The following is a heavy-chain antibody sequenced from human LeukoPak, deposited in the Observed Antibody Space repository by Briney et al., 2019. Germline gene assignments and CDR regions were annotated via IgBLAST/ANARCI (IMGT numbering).Heavy chain of an antibody. D-gene: IGHD3-10*01. V-gene: IGHV4-4*07. J-gene: IGHJ5*02. CDR1: GGSISSYY. Sequence: PSESLSLTCTVSGGSISSYYWSWIRQPAGKGLEWIGRIYTSGSTNYNPSLKSRLTMSRDTSKNHFSLGLNSVTATDTAVYYCARDRSYGGSRFDTWGQGILVTVST. CDR2: IYTSGST. CDR3: ARDRSYGGSRFDT.